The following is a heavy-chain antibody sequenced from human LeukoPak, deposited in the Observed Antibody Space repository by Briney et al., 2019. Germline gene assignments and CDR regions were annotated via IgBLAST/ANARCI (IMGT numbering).Heavy chain of an antibody. J-gene: IGHJ4*02. CDR3: AKGKIFGVAPFDY. CDR1: GITFSNYW. D-gene: IGHD3-3*01. CDR2: IKHDGSEK. V-gene: IGHV3-7*01. Sequence: PGGSLRLSCAASGITFSNYWMSWVRQAPGKGLEWVANIKHDGSEKYYADSVKGRFTISRDNSKNTLYLQMNSLRAEDTAVYYCAKGKIFGVAPFDYWGQGTLVTVSS.